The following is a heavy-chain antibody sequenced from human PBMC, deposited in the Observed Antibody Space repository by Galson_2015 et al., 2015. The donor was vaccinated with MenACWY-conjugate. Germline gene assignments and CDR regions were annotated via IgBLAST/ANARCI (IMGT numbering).Heavy chain of an antibody. CDR2: IYPGDSDT. J-gene: IGHJ4*02. D-gene: IGHD2-2*01. CDR1: GSSFTSYW. Sequence: QSGAEVKKPGESLQISCQGSGSSFTSYWIAWVRQMPGKGLEWMGIIYPGDSDTRYSPSFQGQVTISADKSISTAYLQWSSLKASDTTIYYCARLDEVVTSWRPFYNSGQATLVTVSS. V-gene: IGHV5-51*01. CDR3: ARLDEVVTSWRPFYN.